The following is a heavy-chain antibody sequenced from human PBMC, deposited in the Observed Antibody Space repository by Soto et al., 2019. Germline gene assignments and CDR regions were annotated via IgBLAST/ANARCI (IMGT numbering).Heavy chain of an antibody. J-gene: IGHJ4*02. D-gene: IGHD3-3*01. Sequence: ASVKVSCKASGYTFTGYYMHGVRQAPGQGLEWMGWINPNSGGTNYAQKFQGRVTMTRDTSISTAYMELSRLRSDDTAVYYCARDLITAQLRFLEWLLYGATENWRQGTLLTASS. V-gene: IGHV1-2*02. CDR2: INPNSGGT. CDR3: ARDLITAQLRFLEWLLYGATEN. CDR1: GYTFTGYY.